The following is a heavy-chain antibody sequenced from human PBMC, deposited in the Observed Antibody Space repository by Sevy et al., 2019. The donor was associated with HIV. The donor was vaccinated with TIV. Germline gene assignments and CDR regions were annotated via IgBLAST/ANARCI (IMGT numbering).Heavy chain of an antibody. CDR3: AKQGRGCSSTSCYLDY. Sequence: GGSLRLSCAASGFTFSSYGMHWVRQAPGKGLEWVAVIWYDGSNKYYADSVKGRFTISRDNSKNTLYLQMNSLRAEDTAVYYCAKQGRGCSSTSCYLDYWGQGTLVTVS. V-gene: IGHV3-33*06. D-gene: IGHD2-2*01. J-gene: IGHJ4*02. CDR2: IWYDGSNK. CDR1: GFTFSSYG.